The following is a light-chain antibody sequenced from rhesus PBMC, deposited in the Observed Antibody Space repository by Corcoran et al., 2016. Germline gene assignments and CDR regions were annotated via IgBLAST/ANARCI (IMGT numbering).Light chain of an antibody. CDR1: QGISSW. Sequence: DIQMTQSPSSLSASVGDTVTITCRASQGISSWLAWYQQKPGKAPKLLIYKASSLQSGVPSRFCGSGSGTDFTLTISSLQSEDFATYYCQQYSSRPRTFGQGTKVEIK. CDR2: KAS. V-gene: IGKV1-22*01. CDR3: QQYSSRPRT. J-gene: IGKJ1*01.